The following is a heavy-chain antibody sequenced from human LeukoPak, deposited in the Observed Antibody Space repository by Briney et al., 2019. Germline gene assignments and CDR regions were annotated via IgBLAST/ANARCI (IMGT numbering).Heavy chain of an antibody. J-gene: IGHJ4*02. CDR2: TYYSSNWYK. V-gene: IGHV6-1*01. CDR3: SRGWLQQGFDY. D-gene: IGHD5-24*01. CDR1: GDSVSRNTAG. Sequence: KISQTLSLTCAISGDSVSRNTAGWNWIRQSPSRGLEWLGRTYYSSNWYKDYAVSVISRITINPDTSKNQFSLQLNSVTPEDTAVYYCSRGWLQQGFDYWGQGTLVTVSS.